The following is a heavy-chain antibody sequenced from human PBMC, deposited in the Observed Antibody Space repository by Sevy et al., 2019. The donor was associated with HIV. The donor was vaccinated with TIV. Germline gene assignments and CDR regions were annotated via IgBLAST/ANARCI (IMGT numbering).Heavy chain of an antibody. V-gene: IGHV1-2*02. CDR1: GYTFTDFY. CDR3: ARGIAAGGTGWYFDL. J-gene: IGHJ2*01. Sequence: ASVKVSCKASGYTFTDFYIHWVRQAPGQGLEWMGWINPKTGGTNNEQKFQDRVTMSRDTSISTHFIAMTRLRSDDTAVYYCARGIAAGGTGWYFDLWGRGTLVTVSS. CDR2: INPKTGGT. D-gene: IGHD6-13*01.